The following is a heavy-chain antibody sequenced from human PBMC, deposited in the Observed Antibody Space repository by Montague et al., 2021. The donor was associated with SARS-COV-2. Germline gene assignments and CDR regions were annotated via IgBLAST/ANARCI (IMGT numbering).Heavy chain of an antibody. CDR2: TYYRSKWYN. CDR3: TSGREGNYNVMDV. Sequence: CAISGDCVSSNSATWNWVRQSPSRGLEWLGRTYYRSKWYNDYAVXVRGRVTINPDTSKNQFSLQLNSVTPEDTAIYYCTSGREGNYNVMDVWGQGTTVTVSS. D-gene: IGHD1-1*01. CDR1: GDCVSSNSAT. V-gene: IGHV6-1*01. J-gene: IGHJ6*02.